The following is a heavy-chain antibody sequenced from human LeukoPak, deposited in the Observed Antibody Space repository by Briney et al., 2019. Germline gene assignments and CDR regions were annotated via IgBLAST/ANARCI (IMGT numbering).Heavy chain of an antibody. Sequence: SQTLSLTCTVSGGSISSGGYYWSWIRQHPGKGLEWIGYIYYSGSTYYNPSLKSRVTISVDTSKNQFSLKLSSVTAADTAVYHCARSPEAQPYFSYSSSWYFDYWGQGTLVTVSS. CDR2: IYYSGST. J-gene: IGHJ4*02. D-gene: IGHD6-13*01. V-gene: IGHV4-31*03. CDR3: ARSPEAQPYFSYSSSWYFDY. CDR1: GGSISSGGYY.